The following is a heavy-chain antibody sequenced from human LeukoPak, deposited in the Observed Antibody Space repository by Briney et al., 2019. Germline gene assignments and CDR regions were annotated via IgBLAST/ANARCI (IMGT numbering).Heavy chain of an antibody. Sequence: GRSLRLSCAVSGFTFSSYGMHWVRQAPGRGLEWVAVISYDGSNKYYADSVKGRFTTSRDNSKNTLYLQMNSLRAEDTAVYYCAKPARTDYADYWGQGTLVTVSS. V-gene: IGHV3-30*18. D-gene: IGHD1-14*01. CDR3: AKPARTDYADY. CDR2: ISYDGSNK. CDR1: GFTFSSYG. J-gene: IGHJ4*02.